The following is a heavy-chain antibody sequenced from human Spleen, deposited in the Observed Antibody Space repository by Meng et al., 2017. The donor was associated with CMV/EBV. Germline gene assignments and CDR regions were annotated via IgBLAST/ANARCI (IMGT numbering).Heavy chain of an antibody. Sequence: ASVKVSCKASGYSFTDYYIHWVRLAPGQGLEWMGRINPYSGDTHFAQNFQGRVTMTRDTSINTAYMELNTLRSDDTAVYYCAREVDSSGPFQHWGQGTLVTVSS. D-gene: IGHD6-19*01. J-gene: IGHJ1*01. CDR3: AREVDSSGPFQH. CDR1: GYSFTDYY. CDR2: INPYSGDT. V-gene: IGHV1-2*02.